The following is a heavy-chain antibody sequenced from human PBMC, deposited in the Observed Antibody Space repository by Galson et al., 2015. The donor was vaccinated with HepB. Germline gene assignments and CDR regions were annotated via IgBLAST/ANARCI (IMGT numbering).Heavy chain of an antibody. CDR3: ARTFVDLYGMDV. CDR2: INSDGSST. CDR1: GFTFSSYW. Sequence: SLRLSCAASGFTFSSYWMHWVRQAPGKGLVWVSRINSDGSSTSYADSVKGRFTISRDNAKNTLYLQMNSLRAEDTAVYYCARTFVDLYGMDVWGQGTTVTVSS. D-gene: IGHD5-12*01. J-gene: IGHJ6*02. V-gene: IGHV3-74*01.